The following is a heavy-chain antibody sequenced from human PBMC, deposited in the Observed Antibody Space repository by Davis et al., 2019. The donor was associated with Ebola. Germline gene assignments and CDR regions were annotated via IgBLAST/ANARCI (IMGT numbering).Heavy chain of an antibody. Sequence: SGPTLVTPTQTLTLTCTFSGFSLSTSGMCVSWIRQPPGKALEWLALIDWDDDKYYSTSLKTRLTISKDTSKNQVVLTMTNMDPVDTATYYCARVLTYYDILTGYSKYWYFDLWGRGTLVTVSS. D-gene: IGHD3-9*01. J-gene: IGHJ2*01. CDR3: ARVLTYYDILTGYSKYWYFDL. CDR1: GFSLSTSGMC. V-gene: IGHV2-70*01. CDR2: IDWDDDK.